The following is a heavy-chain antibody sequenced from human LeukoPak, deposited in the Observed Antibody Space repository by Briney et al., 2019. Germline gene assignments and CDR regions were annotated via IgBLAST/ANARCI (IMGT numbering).Heavy chain of an antibody. CDR2: IYYSGEKT. Sequence: SETLSLTCAVYGGSFSGYYWSWIRQPPGKGLEWITYIYYSGEKTNYNPSLKSRVTVSVDSSKNQFSLKLTSVIAADTAIYYCARILTGTGPTMDVRGQGTTVTVSS. V-gene: IGHV4-34*11. CDR1: GGSFSGYY. J-gene: IGHJ6*02. CDR3: ARILTGTGPTMDV. D-gene: IGHD1-20*01.